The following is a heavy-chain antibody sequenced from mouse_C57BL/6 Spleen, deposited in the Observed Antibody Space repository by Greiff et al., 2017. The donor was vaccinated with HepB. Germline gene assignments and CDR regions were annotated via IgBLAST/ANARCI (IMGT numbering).Heavy chain of an antibody. Sequence: VQLQQSGPELVKPGASVKISCKASGYSFTGYYMHWVKQSHGNILDWIGYIYPYNGVSSYNQKFKGKATLTVDKSSSTAYMELRSLTSEDSAVYDCASQGSNYEGAMDYWGQGTSVTVSS. D-gene: IGHD2-5*01. CDR1: GYSFTGYY. CDR2: IYPYNGVS. V-gene: IGHV1-31*01. J-gene: IGHJ4*01. CDR3: ASQGSNYEGAMDY.